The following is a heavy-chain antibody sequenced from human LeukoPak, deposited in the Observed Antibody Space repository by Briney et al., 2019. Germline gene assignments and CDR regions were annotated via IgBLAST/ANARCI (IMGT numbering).Heavy chain of an antibody. D-gene: IGHD6-13*01. Sequence: GGSLRLSCAASGFTFSSYAMHWVRQAPGKGLEWVAVISYDGSNKYYADSVKGRFTISRDNSKNTLYLQMNSLRAEDTAVYYCARDGVSAAAGRVFDPWGQETLVTVSS. V-gene: IGHV3-30-3*01. J-gene: IGHJ5*02. CDR2: ISYDGSNK. CDR3: ARDGVSAAAGRVFDP. CDR1: GFTFSSYA.